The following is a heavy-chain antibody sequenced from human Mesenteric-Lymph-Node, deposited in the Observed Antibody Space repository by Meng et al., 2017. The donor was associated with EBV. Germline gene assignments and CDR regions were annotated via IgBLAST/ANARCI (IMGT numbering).Heavy chain of an antibody. Sequence: QVQLQQSGPXLVKPXXXLSLTCSXSGDSVSSNSAAWNWIRQSPSRGLEWLGRTYYRSKWYNDYAVSVKSRITINPDTSKNQFSLQLNSVTPEDTAVYYCASSRPLAGNWNYHYLGQGTLVTVAS. CDR3: ASSRPLAGNWNYHY. V-gene: IGHV6-1*01. J-gene: IGHJ4*02. CDR2: TYYRSKWYN. D-gene: IGHD1-7*01. CDR1: GDSVSSNSAA.